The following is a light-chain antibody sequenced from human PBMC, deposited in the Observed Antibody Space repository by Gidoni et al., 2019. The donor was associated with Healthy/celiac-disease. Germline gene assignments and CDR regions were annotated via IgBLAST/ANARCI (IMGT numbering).Light chain of an antibody. V-gene: IGKV3-11*01. CDR3: QQHNNWPPT. CDR1: QSVSSY. Sequence: EIVLTQSPATLSLSPGERATLSCRASQSVSSYLAWYQQKPGQAPRLLIYDASNRATGIPARFSGSGSGTDFTLTISSLQPEDFAVYYCQQHNNWPPTFGRGTKVEIK. J-gene: IGKJ4*01. CDR2: DAS.